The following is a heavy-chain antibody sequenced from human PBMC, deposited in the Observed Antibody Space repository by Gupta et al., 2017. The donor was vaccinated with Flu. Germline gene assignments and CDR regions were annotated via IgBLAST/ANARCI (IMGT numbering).Heavy chain of an antibody. J-gene: IGHJ4*02. CDR2: IWYDGSNK. CDR1: GFTFSSYR. CDR3: ARAPLVGATTFFDY. Sequence: QVQLVESGGGVVQPGRSLRLSCAASGFTFSSYRMHWVRQAPGKGLEWVAVIWYDGSNKYYADSVKGRFTISRDNSKNTLYLQMNSLRAEDTAVYYCARAPLVGATTFFDYWGQGTLVTVSS. V-gene: IGHV3-33*01. D-gene: IGHD1-26*01.